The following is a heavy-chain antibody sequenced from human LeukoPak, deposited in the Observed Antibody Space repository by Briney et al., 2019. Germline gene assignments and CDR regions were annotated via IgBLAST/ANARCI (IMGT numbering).Heavy chain of an antibody. D-gene: IGHD6-6*01. J-gene: IGHJ3*02. CDR2: IYYSGST. Sequence: PSETLSLTCAVYGGSFSGYYWGWIRQPPGKGLEWIGSIYYSGSTYYNPSLKSRVTISVDTSKNQFSLKLSSVTAADTAVYYCARLYSSSFLDAFDIWGQGTMVTVSS. CDR3: ARLYSSSFLDAFDI. V-gene: IGHV4-39*01. CDR1: GGSFSGYY.